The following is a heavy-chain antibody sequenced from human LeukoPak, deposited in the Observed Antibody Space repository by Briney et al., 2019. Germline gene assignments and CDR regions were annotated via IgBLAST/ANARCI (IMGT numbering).Heavy chain of an antibody. CDR2: ICSGGST. D-gene: IGHD3-22*01. Sequence: SETLSLTCTVSGGSISSSPCYWGWIRQSPGKGLEWFGTICSGGSTYYNPSLKSRVTISVDTSKNQFSLKLSSLTAADTAVYHCARHDDSSGYYYVYFDYWGQGTLVTVSS. V-gene: IGHV4-39*01. CDR3: ARHDDSSGYYYVYFDY. CDR1: GGSISSSPCY. J-gene: IGHJ4*02.